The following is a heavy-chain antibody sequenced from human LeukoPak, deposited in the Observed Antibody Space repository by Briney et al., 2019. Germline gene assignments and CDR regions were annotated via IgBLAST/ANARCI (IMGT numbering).Heavy chain of an antibody. CDR2: IYYSGSA. Sequence: NPSETLSLTCTVSGGSISSYYWSWIRQPPGKGLEWIGNIYYSGSANYNPPLKSRLTISVDPSKNQFSLKLSSVTAADTAVYYCARGLGPGGVTPHYWGQGTLVTVSS. D-gene: IGHD2-21*02. CDR3: ARGLGPGGVTPHY. V-gene: IGHV4-59*01. CDR1: GGSISSYY. J-gene: IGHJ4*02.